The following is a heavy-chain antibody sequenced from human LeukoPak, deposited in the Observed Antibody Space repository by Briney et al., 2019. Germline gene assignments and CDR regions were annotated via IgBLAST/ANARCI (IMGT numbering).Heavy chain of an antibody. V-gene: IGHV3-9*01. J-gene: IGHJ5*02. Sequence: GGSLRLSCAASGFTFDDYAMHWVRQAPGKGLEWVSGISWNSGSIGYADSVKGRFTISRDNAKNSLYLQMNSLRAEDTAVYYCARDLQGSDWFDPWGQGTLVTVSS. CDR3: ARDLQGSDWFDP. CDR2: ISWNSGSI. CDR1: GFTFDDYA.